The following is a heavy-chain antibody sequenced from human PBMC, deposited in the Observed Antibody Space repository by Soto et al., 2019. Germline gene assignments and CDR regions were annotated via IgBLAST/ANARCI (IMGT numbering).Heavy chain of an antibody. J-gene: IGHJ4*02. CDR3: PIYFDY. V-gene: IGHV7-4-1*02. CDR2: FNTYTGNP. Sequence: QVQLVQSGHEVKQPGASVKVSCKASGYSFTTYGMNWVPQAPGQGLEWMGWFNTYTGNPTYAQGFTGRFVFSMDTSASTAYLQISSLKAEDISGGSCPIYFDYWGQGTLVTVSS. CDR1: GYSFTTYG. D-gene: IGHD2-15*01.